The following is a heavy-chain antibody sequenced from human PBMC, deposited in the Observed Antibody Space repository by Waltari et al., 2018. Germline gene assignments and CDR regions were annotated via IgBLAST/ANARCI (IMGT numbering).Heavy chain of an antibody. Sequence: QVQLQESGPGLVKPSETLSLTCTVSGGSISSYYWSWIRQPPGPGLAWIGYIYYSGSTNYNPSLKSRVTISVDTSKNQFSLKLSSVTAADTAVYYCARGGPDIVVVPAASYYYYYGMDVWGQGTTVTVSS. CDR2: IYYSGST. J-gene: IGHJ6*02. D-gene: IGHD2-2*01. CDR1: GGSISSYY. CDR3: ARGGPDIVVVPAASYYYYYGMDV. V-gene: IGHV4-59*01.